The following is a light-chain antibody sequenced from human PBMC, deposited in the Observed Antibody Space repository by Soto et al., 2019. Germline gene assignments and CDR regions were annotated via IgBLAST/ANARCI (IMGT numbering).Light chain of an antibody. J-gene: IGKJ1*01. CDR2: DAS. CDR1: QSVSSNY. V-gene: IGKV3-20*01. Sequence: EIVLTQSPGTLSLSPGERATLSCRASQSVSSNYLAWYQQKPGQAPRLLIYDASSRATGIPARFSGSGSGTDFTLTISRLEPEDFAVYYCQQYGSSSWTFGQGTKVEIK. CDR3: QQYGSSSWT.